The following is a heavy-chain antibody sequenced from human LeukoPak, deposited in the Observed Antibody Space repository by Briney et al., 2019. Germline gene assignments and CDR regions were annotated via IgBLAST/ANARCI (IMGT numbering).Heavy chain of an antibody. CDR3: AKGLTSGAEVFDY. CDR1: GFTFSSYW. CDR2: IKQDGSEK. J-gene: IGHJ4*02. Sequence: GGSLRLSCAASGFTFSSYWMSWVRQTPGKGLEWVANIKQDGSEKNYVDSVKGRFTISRDNAKNSLYLQMNSLRAEDTALYYCAKGLTSGAEVFDYWGQGTLVTVSS. D-gene: IGHD5-12*01. V-gene: IGHV3-7*03.